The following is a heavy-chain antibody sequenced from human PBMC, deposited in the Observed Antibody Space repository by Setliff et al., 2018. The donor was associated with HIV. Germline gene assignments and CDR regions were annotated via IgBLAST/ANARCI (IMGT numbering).Heavy chain of an antibody. D-gene: IGHD2-2*01. CDR1: GGSISSSNW. Sequence: PSETLSLTCAVSGGSISSSNWWSWVRQPPGKGLEWIGEIYHGGSTNYNPSLKSRVTISVDTSKNQFFLKLSSVTAADTAVYYCVRGYCSSTTCYDDYYYMDVWGKGSTVTVSS. CDR2: IYHGGST. V-gene: IGHV4-4*02. CDR3: VRGYCSSTTCYDDYYYMDV. J-gene: IGHJ6*03.